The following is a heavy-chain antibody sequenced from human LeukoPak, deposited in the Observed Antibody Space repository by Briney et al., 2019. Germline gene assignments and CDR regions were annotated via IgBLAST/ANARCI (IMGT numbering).Heavy chain of an antibody. CDR2: IYYSGST. D-gene: IGHD4-17*01. Sequence: SETLSLTCTVSGGSISSYYWSWIRQPPGKGLEWIGYIYYSGSTNYNPSLKSRVTISVDTSKNQFSLKLSSVTAADTAVYYCARSRSFRTTVTMRYYFDYWGQGTLVTVSS. CDR3: ARSRSFRTTVTMRYYFDY. CDR1: GGSISSYY. J-gene: IGHJ4*02. V-gene: IGHV4-59*01.